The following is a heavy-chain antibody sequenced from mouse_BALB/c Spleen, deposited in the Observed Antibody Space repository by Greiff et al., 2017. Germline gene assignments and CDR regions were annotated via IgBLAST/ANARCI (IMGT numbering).Heavy chain of an antibody. V-gene: IGHV3-2*02. Sequence: ESGPGLVKPSQSLSLTCTVTGYSITSDYAWNWIRQFPGNKLEWMGYISYSGSTSYNPSLKSRISITRDTSKNQFFLQLNSVTTEDTATYYCARAGGNYAGDYWGQGTTLTVSS. CDR2: ISYSGST. J-gene: IGHJ2*01. D-gene: IGHD2-1*01. CDR3: ARAGGNYAGDY. CDR1: GYSITSDYA.